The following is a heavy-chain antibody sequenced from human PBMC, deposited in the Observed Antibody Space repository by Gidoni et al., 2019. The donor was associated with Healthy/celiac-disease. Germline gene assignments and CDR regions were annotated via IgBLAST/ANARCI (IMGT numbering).Heavy chain of an antibody. J-gene: IGHJ6*02. CDR3: ARDRDYDFWSSYYYYYGMDV. Sequence: QVQLQESGTGLVKPSQTLSLTCTVSGGSISSGSSYWRWIRPPAGKRLELIGRMYTSGGTNYNPSLKSQVTISVDTSKNQFSLKLSSVTAADTAVYYCARDRDYDFWSSYYYYYGMDVWGQGTTVTVSS. D-gene: IGHD3-3*01. CDR2: MYTSGGT. V-gene: IGHV4-61*02. CDR1: GGSISSGSSY.